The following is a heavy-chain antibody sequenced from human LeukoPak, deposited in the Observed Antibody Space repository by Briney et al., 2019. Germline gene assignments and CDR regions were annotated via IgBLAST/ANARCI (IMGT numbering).Heavy chain of an antibody. CDR1: GFTVSSNY. Sequence: PGGSLRLSCAASGFTVSSNYMSWVRQAPGKGLEWVSVIYSGGSTYYADSVKGRFTISRDNSKNTLYLQMNSPRAEDTAVYYCARGGYYYDSSVYPQNSPFDYWGQGTLVSVSS. D-gene: IGHD3-22*01. CDR2: IYSGGST. J-gene: IGHJ4*02. V-gene: IGHV3-66*01. CDR3: ARGGYYYDSSVYPQNSPFDY.